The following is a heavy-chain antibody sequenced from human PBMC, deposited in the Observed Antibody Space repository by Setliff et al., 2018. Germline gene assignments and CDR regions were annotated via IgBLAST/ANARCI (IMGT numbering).Heavy chain of an antibody. Sequence: VASVKVSCKASGYTFTSYGISWVRQAPGQGLEWMGWISAYNGNTNYAQKLQGRVTMTTDTSTSTAYMELRSLRSDDTAVYYCARVLVGYDFWSGYYQTMPHFDYWGQGTLVTVSS. J-gene: IGHJ4*02. CDR3: ARVLVGYDFWSGYYQTMPHFDY. CDR2: ISAYNGNT. V-gene: IGHV1-18*01. CDR1: GYTFTSYG. D-gene: IGHD3-3*01.